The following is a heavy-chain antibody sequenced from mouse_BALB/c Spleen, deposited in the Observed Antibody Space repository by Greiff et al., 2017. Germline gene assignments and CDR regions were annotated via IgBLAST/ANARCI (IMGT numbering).Heavy chain of an antibody. CDR2: IYPSDSYT. V-gene: IGHV1-69*02. J-gene: IGHJ3*01. CDR1: GYTFTSYW. Sequence: QVQLQQPGAELVRPGASVKLSCKASGYTFTSYWINWVKQRPGQGLEWIGNIYPSDSYTNYNQKFKDKATLTVDKSSSTAYMQLSSPTSEDSAVYYCTRYPDYDRAWFAYWGQGTLVTVSA. D-gene: IGHD2-4*01. CDR3: TRYPDYDRAWFAY.